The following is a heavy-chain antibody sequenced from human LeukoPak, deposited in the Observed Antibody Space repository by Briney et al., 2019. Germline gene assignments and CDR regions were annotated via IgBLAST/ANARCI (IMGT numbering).Heavy chain of an antibody. CDR3: ARDLRSSAGGRWFDP. Sequence: PGRSLRLSCAASGFTFSSNYMNWVRQAPGKGLEWVSVIYSGGSTYYADSVKGRFTISRDNSKNTLYLQMNSLRAEDTAVYYCARDLRSSAGGRWFDPWGQGTLVTVSS. CDR1: GFTFSSNY. V-gene: IGHV3-53*01. CDR2: IYSGGST. J-gene: IGHJ5*02. D-gene: IGHD3-22*01.